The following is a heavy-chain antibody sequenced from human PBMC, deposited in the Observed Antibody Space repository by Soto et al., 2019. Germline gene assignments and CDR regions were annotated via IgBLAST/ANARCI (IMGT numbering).Heavy chain of an antibody. D-gene: IGHD6-19*01. CDR2: ISVSGGST. CDR3: ESVSSGCYFDY. Sequence: EVQLLESGGGLVQPGGSLRLSCAASGFTFSSYAMNWVRQAPGKGLEWVSVISVSGGSTYYADSVKGRFTISRDNYNHTLYLQMNSLSAEDTAVYYYESVSSGCYFDYWGQGTLVTVSS. V-gene: IGHV3-23*01. CDR1: GFTFSSYA. J-gene: IGHJ4*02.